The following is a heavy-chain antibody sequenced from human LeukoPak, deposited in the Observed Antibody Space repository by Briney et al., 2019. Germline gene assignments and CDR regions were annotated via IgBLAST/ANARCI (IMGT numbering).Heavy chain of an antibody. J-gene: IGHJ4*02. V-gene: IGHV3-23*01. CDR3: AKRPSDYGDYVSYFDY. D-gene: IGHD4-17*01. CDR1: GFTFSDFA. Sequence: PGGSLRLSCAASGFTFSDFAMSWARQAPGKGLEWVSGTIGSGATTFYADSVKGRFTISRDNSKDTLYLQMNSLRAEDTAVYYCAKRPSDYGDYVSYFDYWGQGTLVTVSS. CDR2: TIGSGATT.